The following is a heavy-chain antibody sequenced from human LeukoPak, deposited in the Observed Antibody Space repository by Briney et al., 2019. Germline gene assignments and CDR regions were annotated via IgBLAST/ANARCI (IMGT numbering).Heavy chain of an antibody. D-gene: IGHD1-26*01. CDR1: GYTFTSYG. J-gene: IGHJ6*03. Sequence: ASVKVSCKASGYTFTSYGISWVRQAPGQGLEWMGWISAYNGNTNYAQKLQGRVTMTTDTSTSTAYMELRSLRSDDTAVYYCARDVQVGASGLCYYYYMDVWGKGNTVTVSS. CDR3: ARDVQVGASGLCYYYYMDV. CDR2: ISAYNGNT. V-gene: IGHV1-18*01.